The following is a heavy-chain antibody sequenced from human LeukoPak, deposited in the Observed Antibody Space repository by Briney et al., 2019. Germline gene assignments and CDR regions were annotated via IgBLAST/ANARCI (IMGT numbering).Heavy chain of an antibody. V-gene: IGHV4-59*01. CDR3: ARGPGGSWYLKYD. CDR2: ISYSGST. D-gene: IGHD6-13*01. Sequence: SETLSLTCTVSGGSISIYYWSWIRQPPGKGLEWIGCISYSGSTNYNPSLKSRVTISVDTSKNQCSLKLSSVTAADTAVYYCARGPGGSWYLKYDWGQGTLVTVSS. CDR1: GGSISIYY. J-gene: IGHJ4*02.